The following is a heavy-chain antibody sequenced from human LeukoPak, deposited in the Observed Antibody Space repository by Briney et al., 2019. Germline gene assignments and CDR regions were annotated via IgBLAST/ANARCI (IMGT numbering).Heavy chain of an antibody. CDR2: ISAYNGNT. Sequence: ASVKVSCTASGYTFTSYGISWVRQAPGQGLEWMGWISAYNGNTNYAQKLQGRVTMTTDTSTSTAYMELRSLRSDDTAVYYCARAPYCTNGVCYFDYWGQGTLVTVSS. CDR1: GYTFTSYG. CDR3: ARAPYCTNGVCYFDY. V-gene: IGHV1-18*01. J-gene: IGHJ4*02. D-gene: IGHD2-8*01.